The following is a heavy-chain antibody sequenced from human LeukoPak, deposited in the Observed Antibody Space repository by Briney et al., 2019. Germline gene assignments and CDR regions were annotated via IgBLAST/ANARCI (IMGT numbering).Heavy chain of an antibody. CDR1: GYTFTDYY. Sequence: ASVKVSCKASGYTFTDYYMQWVRQAPGQGLEWMGWINPNNGGTNYAQKLQGRVTMTTDTSTSTAYMELRSLRSDDTAVYYCARTPRPWFGELLGDYYYMDVWGKGTTVTISS. J-gene: IGHJ6*03. CDR2: INPNNGGT. V-gene: IGHV1-2*02. CDR3: ARTPRPWFGELLGDYYYMDV. D-gene: IGHD3-10*01.